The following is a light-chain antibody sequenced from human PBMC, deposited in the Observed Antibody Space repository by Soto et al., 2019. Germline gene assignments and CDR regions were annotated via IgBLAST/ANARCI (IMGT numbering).Light chain of an antibody. CDR2: ENN. CDR3: GTWDSSLSAGV. V-gene: IGLV1-51*02. Sequence: QSVLTQPPSVSAAPGQKVTISCSGSSSNIGNNYVSWYQQLPGTAPKLLIYENNKRPSGIPDRFSGSKSGTSATLTGLQTGDEADYYCGTWDSSLSAGVFGGGTKLTVL. J-gene: IGLJ3*02. CDR1: SSNIGNNY.